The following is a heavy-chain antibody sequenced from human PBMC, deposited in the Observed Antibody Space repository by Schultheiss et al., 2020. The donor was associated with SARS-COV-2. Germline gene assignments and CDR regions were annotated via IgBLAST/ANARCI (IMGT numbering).Heavy chain of an antibody. CDR1: GFTVSSNY. D-gene: IGHD2-2*01. CDR3: AREAPADHIAEGAFDI. V-gene: IGHV3-53*05. Sequence: GGSLRLSCAASGFTVSSNYMSWVRQAPGKGLEWVSVIYSGGSTYYADSVKGRFTISRDNSKNTLYLQMNSLRAEDTAVYYCAREAPADHIAEGAFDIWGQGTMVTVSS. CDR2: IYSGGST. J-gene: IGHJ3*02.